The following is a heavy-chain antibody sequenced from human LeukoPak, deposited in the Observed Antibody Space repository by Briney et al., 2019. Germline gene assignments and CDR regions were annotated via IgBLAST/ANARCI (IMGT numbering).Heavy chain of an antibody. V-gene: IGHV3-11*01. CDR1: GFTFSDYY. D-gene: IGHD3-10*01. CDR2: ISSSGSTI. J-gene: IGHJ6*02. CDR3: ARDYYGSGRVYYYYYGMDV. Sequence: PGGSLRLSCGASGFTFSDYYMNWIRQAPGKGLEWVSYISSSGSTIYYADSVKGRFTISRDNAKNSLYLHMNSLRAEDTAVYYCARDYYGSGRVYYYYYGMDVWGQGTTVTVSS.